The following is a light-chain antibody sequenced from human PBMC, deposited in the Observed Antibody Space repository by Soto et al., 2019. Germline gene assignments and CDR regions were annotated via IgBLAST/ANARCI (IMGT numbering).Light chain of an antibody. CDR2: ATS. CDR3: QHYNNWPPYT. J-gene: IGKJ2*01. CDR1: QSIGNY. V-gene: IGKV3D-15*01. Sequence: EVVLTQSPATLSLSPGEGATLSCRASQSIGNYLAWYQQKPGQAPRLLIYATSNRATGIPARFSGSGSGTEFTLTISSLQSEDFAVYYCQHYNNWPPYTFGQGTKVDIK.